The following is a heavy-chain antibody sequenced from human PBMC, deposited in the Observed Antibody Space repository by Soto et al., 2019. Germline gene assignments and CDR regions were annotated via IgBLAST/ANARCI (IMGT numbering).Heavy chain of an antibody. CDR3: AREKRGGFDY. D-gene: IGHD3-16*01. V-gene: IGHV3-21*01. J-gene: IGHJ4*02. CDR2: ISSSSSYI. CDR1: GFTFSSYS. Sequence: EVQLVESGGGLVKPGGSLRLSCAASGFTFSSYSMNWVRQAPGKGLEWVSSISSSSSYIYYADSVKGRFTISRDNAKNSRYLQMNSLRAEDTAVYYCAREKRGGFDYWGQGTLVTVSS.